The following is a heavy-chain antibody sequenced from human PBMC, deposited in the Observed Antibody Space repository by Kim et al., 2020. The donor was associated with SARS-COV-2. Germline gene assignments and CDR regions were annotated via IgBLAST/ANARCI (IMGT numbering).Heavy chain of an antibody. CDR1: GFTFGDYA. D-gene: IGHD3-10*01. CDR3: TYFSMVRGVGAD. J-gene: IGHJ4*02. CDR2: IRSKAYGGTT. Sequence: GGSLRLSCTASGFTFGDYAMSWFRQAPGKGLEWVGFIRSKAYGGTTEYAASVKGRFTISRDDSKSIAYLQMNSLKTEDTAVYYCTYFSMVRGVGADWGQGTLVTVSS. V-gene: IGHV3-49*03.